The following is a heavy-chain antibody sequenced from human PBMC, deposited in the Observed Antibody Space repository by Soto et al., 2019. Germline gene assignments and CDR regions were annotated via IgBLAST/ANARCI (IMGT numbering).Heavy chain of an antibody. Sequence: QVQLVQSWAEVKKPGSSVKVSCTASVGTFSSYAISWVRQAHGQGLEWMGGIIPIFGTANYVQKFQGRVTITADKATIIAYMELSSLRSEDTAVDYCARDWRSSSFTRWFDPGGKGTLVTVSS. CDR2: IIPIFGTA. CDR1: VGTFSSYA. V-gene: IGHV1-69*06. J-gene: IGHJ5*02. CDR3: ARDWRSSSFTRWFDP. D-gene: IGHD6-13*01.